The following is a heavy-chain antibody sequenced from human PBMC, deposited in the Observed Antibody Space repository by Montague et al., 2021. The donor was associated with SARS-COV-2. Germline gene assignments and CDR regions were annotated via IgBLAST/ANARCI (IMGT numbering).Heavy chain of an antibody. J-gene: IGHJ6*02. D-gene: IGHD3-10*01. V-gene: IGHV4-4*02. Sequence: SETLSLTCAVSGGSISSSNWWSWVRQRPGKGLEWIGEIHHSGCTXYNPSLKSRVTISVDKSKNQFSLKLSSVTAADTAVYYCARDTGTLWFGELSRYYYYYGMDVWGQGTTVTVSS. CDR1: GGSISSSNW. CDR3: ARDTGTLWFGELSRYYYYYGMDV. CDR2: IHHSGCT.